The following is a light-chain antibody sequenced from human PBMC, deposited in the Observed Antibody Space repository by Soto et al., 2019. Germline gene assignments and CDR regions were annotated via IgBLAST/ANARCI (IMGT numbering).Light chain of an antibody. CDR3: GAWDESLNGSV. Sequence: QCLLTQTPSASGTPGQRFTISCSGGISNIGINTVNWYQQLPGTAPKVLIYTDNERPSVVPDRFSGSKSGTSASLAINGLQSGDEADYYCGAWDESLNGSVFGTGTKVTVL. V-gene: IGLV1-44*01. J-gene: IGLJ1*01. CDR1: ISNIGINT. CDR2: TDN.